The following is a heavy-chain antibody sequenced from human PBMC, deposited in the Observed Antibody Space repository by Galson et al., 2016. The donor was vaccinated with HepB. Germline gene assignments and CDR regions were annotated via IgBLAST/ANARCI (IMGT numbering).Heavy chain of an antibody. D-gene: IGHD2-15*01. CDR2: ISSSGDRT. V-gene: IGHV3-11*01. Sequence: LRLSCAASGFTFRDYYMTWIRQAPGKGLEWITHISSSGDRTWYSASVKGRFTISRDNAKNSLDLQMMSLRAEDTAVYYCARGAYCSGGTCSNRFDSWGQGVLVTVSS. J-gene: IGHJ5*01. CDR1: GFTFRDYY. CDR3: ARGAYCSGGTCSNRFDS.